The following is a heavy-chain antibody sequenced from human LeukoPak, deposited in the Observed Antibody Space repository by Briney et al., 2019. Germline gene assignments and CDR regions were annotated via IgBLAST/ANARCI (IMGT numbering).Heavy chain of an antibody. CDR2: INHSGST. V-gene: IGHV4-34*01. D-gene: IGHD3-22*01. CDR3: ARAKGTYYYDSSGYYHYYYYYGMDV. Sequence: PSETLSLTCAVYGGSFSGYYWSWIRQPPGKGPEWIGEINHSGSTNYNPSLKSRVTISVDTSKNQFSLKLSSATAADTAVYYCARAKGTYYYDSSGYYHYYYYYGMDVWGQGTTVTVSS. CDR1: GGSFSGYY. J-gene: IGHJ6*02.